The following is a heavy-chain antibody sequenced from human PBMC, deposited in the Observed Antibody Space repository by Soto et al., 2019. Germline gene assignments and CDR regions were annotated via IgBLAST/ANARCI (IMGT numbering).Heavy chain of an antibody. J-gene: IGHJ4*02. D-gene: IGHD5-18*01. V-gene: IGHV3-73*01. CDR2: IRSKANSYAT. CDR1: GFTFSSYW. CDR3: TRLDTAMVKDY. Sequence: GGSLRLSCAASGFTFSSYWMHWVRQAPGKGLEWVGRIRSKANSYATAYAASVKGRFTISRDDSKNTAYLQMNSLKTEDTAVYYCTRLDTAMVKDYWGQGTLVTVSS.